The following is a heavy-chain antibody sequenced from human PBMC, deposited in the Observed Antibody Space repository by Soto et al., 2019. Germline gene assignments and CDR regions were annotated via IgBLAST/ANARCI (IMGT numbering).Heavy chain of an antibody. D-gene: IGHD3-3*01. Sequence: QVQLVESGGGVVQPGRSLRLSCAASGFTFSSYAMHWVRQAPGKGLEWVAVISYDGSNKYYADSVKGRFTISRDNSKNTLYLQMNSLRAEDTAVYYCARDARYSRFLEWLYSSDYWGQGTLVTVSS. V-gene: IGHV3-30-3*01. CDR2: ISYDGSNK. CDR3: ARDARYSRFLEWLYSSDY. J-gene: IGHJ4*02. CDR1: GFTFSSYA.